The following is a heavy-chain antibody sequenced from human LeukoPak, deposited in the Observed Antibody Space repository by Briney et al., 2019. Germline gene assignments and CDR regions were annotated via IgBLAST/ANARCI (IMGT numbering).Heavy chain of an antibody. CDR2: IKSKTDGGTT. V-gene: IGHV3-15*01. D-gene: IGHD3-10*01. CDR1: GFTFSNAR. CDR3: TTEESSGSLGY. J-gene: IGHJ4*02. Sequence: GGSLRLSCAASGFTFSNARMSWVRQAPGKGLEWVGRIKSKTDGGTTDYAAPVKGRFTISRDDSKNTLYLQMNSLKTEDTAVYYCTTEESSGSLGYWGQGTLVTVSS.